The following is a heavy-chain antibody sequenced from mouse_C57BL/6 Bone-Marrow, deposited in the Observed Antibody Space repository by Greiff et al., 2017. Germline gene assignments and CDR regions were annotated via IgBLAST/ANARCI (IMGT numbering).Heavy chain of an antibody. CDR1: GYAFSSSW. CDR3: ARSDYDY. J-gene: IGHJ2*01. Sequence: VQLQQSGPELVKPGASVKISCKASGYAFSSSWMNWVKQRPGQGLEWIGRIYPGDGDTNYNGKFKGKATLTADKSSSTAYMQLSSLTSEDSAVYFCARSDYDYWGQGTTLTVSS. V-gene: IGHV1-82*01. CDR2: IYPGDGDT.